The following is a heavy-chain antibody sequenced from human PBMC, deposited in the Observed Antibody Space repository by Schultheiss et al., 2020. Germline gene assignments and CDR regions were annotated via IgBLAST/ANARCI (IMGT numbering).Heavy chain of an antibody. V-gene: IGHV3-23*01. D-gene: IGHD1-26*01. CDR3: ARVEGSGSYYYNYGMDV. Sequence: GGSLRLSCAASGFTFSSYAMSWVRQAPGKGLEWVSAISGSGGRTYYADSVKGRFTISRDNSKNTLYLQMNSLRAEDTAVYYCARVEGSGSYYYNYGMDVWGQGTTVTVSS. CDR2: ISGSGGRT. CDR1: GFTFSSYA. J-gene: IGHJ6*02.